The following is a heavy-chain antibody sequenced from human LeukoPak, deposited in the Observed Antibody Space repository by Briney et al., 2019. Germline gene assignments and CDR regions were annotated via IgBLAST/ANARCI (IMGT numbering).Heavy chain of an antibody. J-gene: IGHJ4*02. CDR2: ISSSSIYI. CDR3: ARGHSNYGDYFDY. CDR1: GFTFSNYG. Sequence: GGSLRLSCAASGFTFSNYGMHWVRQAPGKGLEWVSSISSSSIYIYYADSVKGRFTISRDNAKSSLSLQMNSLRAEDTAVYYCARGHSNYGDYFDYWGQGTLVTVSS. D-gene: IGHD4-11*01. V-gene: IGHV3-21*01.